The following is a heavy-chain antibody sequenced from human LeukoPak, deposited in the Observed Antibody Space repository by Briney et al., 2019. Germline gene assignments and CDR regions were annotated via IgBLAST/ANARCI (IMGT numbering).Heavy chain of an antibody. CDR2: IYYSGST. D-gene: IGHD3-3*01. CDR3: ASPVWSEDFWSCLDAFDI. CDR1: GGSISSSSYY. Sequence: SETLSLTCTVSGGSISSSSYYWGWIRQPPGKGLEWIGSIYYSGSTYYNPSLKSRVTISVDTSKNQFSLKLSSVTAADTAVYYCASPVWSEDFWSCLDAFDIWGQGTMVTVSS. V-gene: IGHV4-39*01. J-gene: IGHJ3*02.